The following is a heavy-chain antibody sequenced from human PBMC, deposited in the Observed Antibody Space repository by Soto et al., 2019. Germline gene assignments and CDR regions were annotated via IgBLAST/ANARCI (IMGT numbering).Heavy chain of an antibody. Sequence: QVHLVESGGGVVQPGRSLRLSCAASGFPFSAYGMHWVRQAPGKGLEWLSMISYDGNNKYYAPSVEGRFTISRDNSKNTLYLQMNSLRVEDTAVYYCARVGGTGTSDYWGQGTLVIVSS. CDR1: GFPFSAYG. J-gene: IGHJ4*02. V-gene: IGHV3-33*05. D-gene: IGHD3-10*01. CDR2: ISYDGNNK. CDR3: ARVGGTGTSDY.